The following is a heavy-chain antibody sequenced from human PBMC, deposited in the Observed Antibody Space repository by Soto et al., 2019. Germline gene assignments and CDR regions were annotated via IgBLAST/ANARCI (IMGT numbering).Heavy chain of an antibody. CDR1: GFTFSSYG. Sequence: GGSLRLSCAASGFTFSSYGMHGVRQAPGKGLEWVAVISYDGSNKYYADSVKGRFTISRDNSKNTLYLQMNSLRAEDTAVYYCAKQPHSSGWYTPFSTYYYYYYGMEVWGQGTTVTVSS. J-gene: IGHJ6*02. CDR3: AKQPHSSGWYTPFSTYYYYYYGMEV. CDR2: ISYDGSNK. V-gene: IGHV3-30*18. D-gene: IGHD6-19*01.